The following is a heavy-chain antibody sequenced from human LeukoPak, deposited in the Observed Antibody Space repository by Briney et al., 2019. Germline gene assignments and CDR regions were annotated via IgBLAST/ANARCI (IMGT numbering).Heavy chain of an antibody. J-gene: IGHJ6*03. CDR2: ISWNSGSI. Sequence: GGSLRLSCAASGFTFDDYAMHWVRQAPGKGLEWVSGISWNSGSIGYADSVKGRFTISRDNAKNSLYLQMNSLRAEDTALYYCAKSYDILSPYYYYYYMDVWGKGTTVTVSS. CDR3: AKSYDILSPYYYYYYMDV. CDR1: GFTFDDYA. D-gene: IGHD3-9*01. V-gene: IGHV3-9*01.